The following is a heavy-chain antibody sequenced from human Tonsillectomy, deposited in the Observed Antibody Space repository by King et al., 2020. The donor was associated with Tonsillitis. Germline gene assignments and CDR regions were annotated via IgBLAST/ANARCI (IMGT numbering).Heavy chain of an antibody. CDR2: IYASGSS. V-gene: IGHV4-61*02. D-gene: IGHD3-3*01. Sequence: VPLQESGPGLVKPSQTLSLTCTVSGGSVISGGYSWSWIRQPAGKGLEWIGRIYASGSSKHNPSLKSRVTMSLDTSKNQFSLRLSSVTAADTAVYYCASEGTIFGVVTAYYFDNWGQGTLVTVSS. J-gene: IGHJ4*02. CDR3: ASEGTIFGVVTAYYFDN. CDR1: GGSVISGGYS.